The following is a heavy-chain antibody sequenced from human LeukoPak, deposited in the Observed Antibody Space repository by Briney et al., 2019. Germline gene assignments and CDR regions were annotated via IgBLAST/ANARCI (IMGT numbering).Heavy chain of an antibody. CDR3: ASIRIEAAGSGLGAEYFQH. Sequence: SETLSLTCSVSNASIISSSYSWGWIRQPPGKGLEWIGSIYYRGRTYYNPSLKIRVTISADTSKNQFSLKLSSVTAADTAVYYCASIRIEAAGSGLGAEYFQHWGQGTLVTVSS. J-gene: IGHJ1*01. V-gene: IGHV4-39*01. CDR2: IYYRGRT. D-gene: IGHD6-13*01. CDR1: NASIISSSYS.